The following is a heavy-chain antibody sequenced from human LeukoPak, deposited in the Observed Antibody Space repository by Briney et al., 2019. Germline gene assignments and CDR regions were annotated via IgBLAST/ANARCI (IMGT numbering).Heavy chain of an antibody. J-gene: IGHJ4*02. CDR1: GFTFSSYA. CDR2: ISYSGDRT. Sequence: GGSLRLSCAASGFTFSSYAMSWVRQAPGKGLECVSAISYSGDRTYYADSVKGRFTISRDNSKNTLYLQMNSLRAEDTAVYYCTTLYGGSLDYWGQGTLVTVSS. V-gene: IGHV3-23*01. D-gene: IGHD5-12*01. CDR3: TTLYGGSLDY.